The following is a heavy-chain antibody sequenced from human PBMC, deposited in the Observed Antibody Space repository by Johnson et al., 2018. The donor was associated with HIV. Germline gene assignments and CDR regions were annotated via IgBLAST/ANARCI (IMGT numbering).Heavy chain of an antibody. V-gene: IGHV3-15*01. CDR2: IISERDGGTT. Sequence: VQLVEFGGGVVRPGGSLRLSCVASGFNFNHAWMSWVRQAPGKGLEWVGRIISERDGGTTDYSAPVKDRFTISRDDSTNTRYLQMNSLKIEDTAVYYCMTMATTHEGYAFDIWGQGTMVTVSS. CDR1: GFNFNHAW. D-gene: IGHD5-24*01. CDR3: MTMATTHEGYAFDI. J-gene: IGHJ3*02.